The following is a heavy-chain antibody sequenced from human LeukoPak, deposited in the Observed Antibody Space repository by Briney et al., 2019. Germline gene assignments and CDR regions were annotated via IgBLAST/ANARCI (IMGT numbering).Heavy chain of an antibody. CDR3: ARGPIVLMVYAIEDFDY. V-gene: IGHV1-18*01. J-gene: IGHJ4*02. CDR2: ISAYNGAT. D-gene: IGHD2-8*01. Sequence: ASVKVSCKASGYTLTSYGFSWVRQAPEQGLEWMGWISAYNGATNYAQKVQGRVTMTTDTSTSTAYLELRSLRSDDTAVYYCARGPIVLMVYAIEDFDYWGQGTLVTVSS. CDR1: GYTLTSYG.